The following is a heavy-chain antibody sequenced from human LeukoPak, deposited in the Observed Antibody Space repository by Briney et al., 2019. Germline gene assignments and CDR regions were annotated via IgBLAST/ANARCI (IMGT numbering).Heavy chain of an antibody. CDR1: GGSISSSNW. J-gene: IGHJ6*03. CDR3: ARGYSSSSDYYYYYYMDV. V-gene: IGHV4-4*02. Sequence: SGTLSLTCAVSGGSISSSNWWSWVRQPPGKGLEWTGEIHHSGKTNYNPSLKSRVTMSVDKSKNQFSLKLTSVTAADTAVYYCARGYSSSSDYYYYYYMDVWGKGTTVTVSS. CDR2: IHHSGKT. D-gene: IGHD6-6*01.